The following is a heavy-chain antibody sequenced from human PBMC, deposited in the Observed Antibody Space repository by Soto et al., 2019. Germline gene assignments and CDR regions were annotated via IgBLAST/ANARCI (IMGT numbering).Heavy chain of an antibody. CDR3: ARDGYSGSYCDY. D-gene: IGHD1-26*01. CDR2: ISSSGSTI. Sequence: EVQLVESGGGLVQPGGSLRLSCAASGFTFSSYEMNWVRQAPGKGLEWVSYISSSGSTIYYADSVKGRFTISRDNAKNSLYLQMNSLRAEDTAVYYCARDGYSGSYCDYWGQGTLVTVSS. CDR1: GFTFSSYE. J-gene: IGHJ4*02. V-gene: IGHV3-48*03.